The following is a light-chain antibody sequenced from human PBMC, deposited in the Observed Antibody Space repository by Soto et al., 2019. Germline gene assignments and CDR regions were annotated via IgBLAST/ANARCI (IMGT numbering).Light chain of an antibody. CDR2: GAS. CDR1: QSVSSN. Sequence: EIVLTQSPGTLSLSPGERATLSCRASQSVSSNLAWYQQKPGQAPRLLIYGASSRATGIPDRLSGSGSGTDFTLTISDVQPEDFALYYCHQRQSWPRTFGQGTKVDIK. V-gene: IGKV3-11*01. CDR3: HQRQSWPRT. J-gene: IGKJ1*01.